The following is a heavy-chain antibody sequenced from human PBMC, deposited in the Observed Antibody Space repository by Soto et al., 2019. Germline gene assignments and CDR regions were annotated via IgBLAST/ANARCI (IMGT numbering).Heavy chain of an antibody. CDR2: ISSSGTTI. D-gene: IGHD4-17*01. CDR3: ARDRNGDYVGYFDL. V-gene: IGHV3-48*01. Sequence: GGSLRLSCAASGFTFSSFSMGWVRQSAGKGLEWVSHISSSGTTIYYADSVKGRFTISRDNARNSLFLQMDSLRAEDTAVYYCARDRNGDYVGYFDLWGRGTLVTVSS. CDR1: GFTFSSFS. J-gene: IGHJ2*01.